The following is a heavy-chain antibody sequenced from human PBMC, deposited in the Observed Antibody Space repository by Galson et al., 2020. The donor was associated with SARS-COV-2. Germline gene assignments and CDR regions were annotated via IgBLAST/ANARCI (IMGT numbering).Heavy chain of an antibody. CDR2: IKQEGSEA. CDR1: GFSLSNYW. J-gene: IGHJ3*02. Sequence: GGSLRLSCEASGFSLSNYWMTWVRQAPGNGLEWVANIKQEGSEANYVDSVKGRSTIYRDNAKNSLYLQMNSLRADDTAVYYCARDGLGGYCRSMTDCYVRVGLDIWGQGTMVTVSP. V-gene: IGHV3-7*03. D-gene: IGHD2-2*01. CDR3: ARDGLGGYCRSMTDCYVRVGLDI.